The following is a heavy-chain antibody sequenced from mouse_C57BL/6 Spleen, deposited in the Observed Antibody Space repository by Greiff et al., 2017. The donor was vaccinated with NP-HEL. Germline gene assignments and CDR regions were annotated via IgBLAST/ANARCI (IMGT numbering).Heavy chain of an antibody. Sequence: VQLVESDAELVKPGASVKISCKVSGYTFTDHTIHWMKQRPEQGLEWIGYIYPRDGSTKYNEKFKGKATLTADKSSSTAYMQLNSLTSEDSAVYFCAKVIYYGNHEGAMDYWGQGTSVTVSS. CDR2: IYPRDGST. CDR1: GYTFTDHT. J-gene: IGHJ4*01. CDR3: AKVIYYGNHEGAMDY. D-gene: IGHD2-1*01. V-gene: IGHV1-78*01.